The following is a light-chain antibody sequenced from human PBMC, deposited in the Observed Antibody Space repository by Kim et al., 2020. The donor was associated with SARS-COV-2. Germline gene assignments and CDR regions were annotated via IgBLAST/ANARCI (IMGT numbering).Light chain of an antibody. J-gene: IGLJ2*01. CDR1: SLRTYS. V-gene: IGLV3-19*01. Sequence: GQTVRITSQGDSLRTYSASWYRQKPGQAPVLVVYRKNTRPSGIPDRFSGSSSGNTASLTITGAQAEDEADYYCNSRDSSGNHLVFGGGTKLTVL. CDR3: NSRDSSGNHLV. CDR2: RKN.